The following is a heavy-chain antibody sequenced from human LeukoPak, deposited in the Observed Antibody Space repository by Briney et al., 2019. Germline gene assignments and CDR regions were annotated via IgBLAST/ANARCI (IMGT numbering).Heavy chain of an antibody. J-gene: IGHJ4*02. V-gene: IGHV1-3*03. CDR1: GYTFTSYA. Sequence: RASVKVSCKASGYTFTSYAMHWVRQAPGQRLEWMGWINAGNGNTKYSQEFQGRVTITRDTSASTAYMELSSLRSEDMAVYYCARGHRTGYSSGWIDYWGQGTLVTVSS. CDR3: ARGHRTGYSSGWIDY. CDR2: INAGNGNT. D-gene: IGHD6-19*01.